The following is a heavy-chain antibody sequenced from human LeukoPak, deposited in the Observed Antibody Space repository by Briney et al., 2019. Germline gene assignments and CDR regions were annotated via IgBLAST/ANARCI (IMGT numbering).Heavy chain of an antibody. CDR2: IWYDGSNK. Sequence: GGSLRLSCAASGFTFSSYGMHWVHQAPGKGLEWVAVIWYDGSNKYYADSVKGRFTISRDNSKNTLYLQMNSLRAEDTAVYYCAKDRGVKNYYYYMDVWGKGTTVTVSS. CDR1: GFTFSSYG. J-gene: IGHJ6*03. V-gene: IGHV3-33*06. D-gene: IGHD3-3*01. CDR3: AKDRGVKNYYYYMDV.